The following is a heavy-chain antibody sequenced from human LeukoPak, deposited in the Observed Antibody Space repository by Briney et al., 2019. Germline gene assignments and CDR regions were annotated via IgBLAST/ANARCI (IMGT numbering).Heavy chain of an antibody. CDR1: GYTFTDYY. J-gene: IGHJ1*01. Sequence: GASVKVSCKASGYTFTDYYMHWVQQAPGKGLEWMGRVDPEDGETIYAEKFQGRVTITADTSTDTAYMELNSLRAEDTAVYYCAEDSDIVVVVAATRPEYFQHWGQGTLVTVSS. CDR2: VDPEDGET. V-gene: IGHV1-69-2*01. D-gene: IGHD2-15*01. CDR3: AEDSDIVVVVAATRPEYFQH.